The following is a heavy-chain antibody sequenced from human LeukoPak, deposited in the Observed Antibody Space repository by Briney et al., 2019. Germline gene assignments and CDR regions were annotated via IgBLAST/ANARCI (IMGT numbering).Heavy chain of an antibody. J-gene: IGHJ3*02. CDR3: ARDGDTAMILFAFDI. D-gene: IGHD5-18*01. CDR2: ISYSGST. CDR1: GGSINSYY. Sequence: SETLSLTCTVSGGSINSYYWSWIRQPPGKGLEWIGYISYSGSTSYNPSLKSRVTISVDTSKNQFSLKLSSVTAADTAVYYCARDGDTAMILFAFDIWGQGIMVTVSS. V-gene: IGHV4-59*01.